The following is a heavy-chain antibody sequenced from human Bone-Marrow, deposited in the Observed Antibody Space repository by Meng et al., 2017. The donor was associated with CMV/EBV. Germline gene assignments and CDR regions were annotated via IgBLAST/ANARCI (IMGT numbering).Heavy chain of an antibody. CDR1: GFTFNSYT. CDR3: ARSPRGGRSGWYDYFDS. V-gene: IGHV3-30*04. J-gene: IGHJ4*02. CDR2: ISKDGSNK. D-gene: IGHD6-19*01. Sequence: GESLKISCAASGFTFNSYTMHWVRQAPGKGLGWVAVISKDGSNKHYADSVTGRFTISRDNSKNTVYVQMNSLRAEDTAVYYCARSPRGGRSGWYDYFDSWGQGTLVTVSS.